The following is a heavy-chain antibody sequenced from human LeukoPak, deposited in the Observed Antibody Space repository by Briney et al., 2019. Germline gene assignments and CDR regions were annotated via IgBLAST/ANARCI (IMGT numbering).Heavy chain of an antibody. CDR1: GGSISSYY. D-gene: IGHD2-15*01. Sequence: SETLSLTCTVSGGSISSYYWSWIRQPPGKGLEWIGYIYYNGNTNYNPSLKSRVSISVDTSKNQFSLKLSSVTAADTAVYYCARQKNVRGYYFDYWGQGTLVTVSS. J-gene: IGHJ4*02. V-gene: IGHV4-59*08. CDR3: ARQKNVRGYYFDY. CDR2: IYYNGNT.